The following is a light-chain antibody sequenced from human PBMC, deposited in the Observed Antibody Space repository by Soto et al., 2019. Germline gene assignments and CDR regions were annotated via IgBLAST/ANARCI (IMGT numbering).Light chain of an antibody. J-gene: IGKJ1*01. CDR2: GAS. Sequence: EIVLTQSPGTLSLSPGERATLSCRASQSVNSNLAWYQQKPGQAPRLLIYGASTRATGIPARFSGSGSGTEFTLTISNLQSEDVAVYYCQQYNNRWTFGLGTKVDIK. CDR3: QQYNNRWT. CDR1: QSVNSN. V-gene: IGKV3-15*01.